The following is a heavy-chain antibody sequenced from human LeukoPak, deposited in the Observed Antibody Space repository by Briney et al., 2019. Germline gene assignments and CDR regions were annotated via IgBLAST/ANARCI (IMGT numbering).Heavy chain of an antibody. V-gene: IGHV3-30*04. CDR1: GFTFTNYG. D-gene: IGHD3-3*01. J-gene: IGHJ4*02. CDR2: ISDDVINE. Sequence: GGALRLSCVDSGFTFTNYGMHWVRQAPGEGPDWVASISDDVINEKYAQTLKGRFTISRDNAQNTLYLPLNSLRPEDPAVYYCARPSGSVTIFGVVDYFDYWGQGSLVTVFS. CDR3: ARPSGSVTIFGVVDYFDY.